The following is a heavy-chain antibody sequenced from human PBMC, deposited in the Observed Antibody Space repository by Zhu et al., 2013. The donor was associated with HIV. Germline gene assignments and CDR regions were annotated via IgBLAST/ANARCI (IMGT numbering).Heavy chain of an antibody. D-gene: IGHD4-17*01. CDR3: AAVPIEVTTGYYGMDV. J-gene: IGHJ6*02. Sequence: QRHLAQSGPEVKNPGTSVKVSCKASGLTFSNSAIQWVRQTPGQRLERIGWIIVGTGSTNYAQKFQERVTISRDMSTSTAYMELSSLRSEDTAVYYCAAVPIEVTTGYYGMDVWGQGDHGSPVSS. CDR1: GLTFSNSA. V-gene: IGHV1-58*02. CDR2: IIVGTGST.